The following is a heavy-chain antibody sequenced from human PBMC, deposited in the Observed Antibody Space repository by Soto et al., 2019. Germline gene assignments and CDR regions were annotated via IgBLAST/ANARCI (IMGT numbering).Heavy chain of an antibody. V-gene: IGHV5-10-1*01. Sequence: GESLKISCKGSGYSFTSYWISWVRQMPGKGLEWMGRIDPSDSYTNYSPSFQGHVTISADKSISTAYLQWSSLKASDTAMYYCARRNYDILTGIYYYGMDVWGQGTTVTAP. J-gene: IGHJ6*02. D-gene: IGHD3-9*01. CDR2: IDPSDSYT. CDR1: GYSFTSYW. CDR3: ARRNYDILTGIYYYGMDV.